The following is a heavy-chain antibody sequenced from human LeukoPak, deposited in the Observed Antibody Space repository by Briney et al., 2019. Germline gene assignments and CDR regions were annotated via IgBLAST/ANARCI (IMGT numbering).Heavy chain of an antibody. D-gene: IGHD1-7*01. J-gene: IGHJ3*01. V-gene: IGHV1-18*01. CDR1: GYTFTSYG. CDR3: ARENSHALDY. CDR2: ISPYNGNT. Sequence: GASVTVSFKASGYTFTSYGISWVRQAPGQGLEWMGWISPYNGNTNYAQNLQGRVTMTTDTSTSTAYMELRSLRSDDTAVYYCARENSHALDYWGQGTMVTVSS.